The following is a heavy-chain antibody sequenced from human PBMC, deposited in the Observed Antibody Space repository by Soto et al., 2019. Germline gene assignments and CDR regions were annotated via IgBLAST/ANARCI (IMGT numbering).Heavy chain of an antibody. CDR3: ARERREEIHDGYDIDY. V-gene: IGHV4-31*03. CDR2: IYYSGST. CDR1: GGSISSGGYY. J-gene: IGHJ4*02. D-gene: IGHD5-12*01. Sequence: PSETLSLTCTVSGGSISSGGYYWSWIRQHPGKGLEWIGYIYYSGSTYYNPSLKSRVTISIDTSKNQFSLKVTSMTAADTAVYYCARERREEIHDGYDIDYWGQGTLVTVSS.